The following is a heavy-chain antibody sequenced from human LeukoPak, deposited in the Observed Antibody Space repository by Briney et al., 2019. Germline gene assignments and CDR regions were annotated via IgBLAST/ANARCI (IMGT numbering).Heavy chain of an antibody. CDR1: GFSFSNYW. V-gene: IGHV3-7*04. CDR2: INEAGNEQ. J-gene: IGHJ4*02. D-gene: IGHD2-2*01. Sequence: GGSLRLSCAASGFSFSNYWMSWVRQAPGKGLEGVASINEAGNEQYYVDSVKGRFTISRDNAKNSLYLQMNSLRVEDTALYYCARGRYPWTSPSDFWGQGTLVTVSS. CDR3: ARGRYPWTSPSDF.